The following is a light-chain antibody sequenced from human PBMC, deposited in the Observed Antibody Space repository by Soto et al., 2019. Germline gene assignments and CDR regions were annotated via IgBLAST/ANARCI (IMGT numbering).Light chain of an antibody. Sequence: QSALTQPPSASGSPGQSVTISCTGTSSDIGGYNYVSWYQQHPGKAPKLMICDVSNRPSGVSNRFSGSKSGNTASLTISGLQAEDEADYYCSSFTGSNYVFGTGTKVTVL. J-gene: IGLJ1*01. CDR2: DVS. V-gene: IGLV2-14*03. CDR3: SSFTGSNYV. CDR1: SSDIGGYNY.